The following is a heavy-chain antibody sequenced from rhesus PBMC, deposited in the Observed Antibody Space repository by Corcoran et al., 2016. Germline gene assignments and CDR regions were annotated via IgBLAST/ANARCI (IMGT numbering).Heavy chain of an antibody. Sequence: QVQLVQSGAEVTKPGSSVKVSCTASGYTFTDYYIHWVRQAPRQGLEWMGWINPYSGNTKYAQKFQGRVTVTRDTSTSTAYMELSSLRSEDTAVYYCTRSAGRDWYFDLWGPGTPITISS. J-gene: IGHJ2*01. CDR2: INPYSGNT. D-gene: IGHD1-44*01. CDR1: GYTFTDYY. V-gene: IGHV1S2*01. CDR3: TRSAGRDWYFDL.